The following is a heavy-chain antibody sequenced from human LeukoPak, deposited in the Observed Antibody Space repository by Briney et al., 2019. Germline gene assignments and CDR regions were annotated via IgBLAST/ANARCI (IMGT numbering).Heavy chain of an antibody. CDR2: IYTSGST. V-gene: IGHV4-4*07. J-gene: IGHJ5*02. Sequence: KSSETLSLTCTVSGGSISSYYWSWIRQPAGKGLEWIGRIYTSGSTNYNPSLKSRVTMSVDTSKSQFSLKLSSVTAADTAVYYCARTIVGVMYYNNWFDPWGQGTLVTVSS. CDR3: ARTIVGVMYYNNWFDP. CDR1: GGSISSYY. D-gene: IGHD3-10*01.